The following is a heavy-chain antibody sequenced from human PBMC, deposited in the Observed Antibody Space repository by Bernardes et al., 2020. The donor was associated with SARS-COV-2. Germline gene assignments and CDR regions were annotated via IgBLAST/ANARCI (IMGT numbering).Heavy chain of an antibody. V-gene: IGHV4-34*01. CDR2: VNESGST. Sequence: TLSLTCAVSGGSITDYYWSWIRQSPGEGLELIGEVNESGSTAYNPSLKSRVSISVDTSKNLFSLKVTPVTAADTAVYYCARGGSPRWGSTSCYSCDSGYWFHPWGQGTLVTVSS. J-gene: IGHJ5*02. CDR3: ARGGSPRWGSTSCYSCDSGYWFHP. D-gene: IGHD2-2*01. CDR1: GGSITDYY.